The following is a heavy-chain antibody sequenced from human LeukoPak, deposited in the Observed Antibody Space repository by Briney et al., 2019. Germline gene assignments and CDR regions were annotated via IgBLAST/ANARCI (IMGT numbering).Heavy chain of an antibody. Sequence: AGGSLRLSCAASGFTFSGSAMHWVRQASGKGLEWVGRIRSKANSYATAYAASVKGRFTISRDDSKNTAYLQMNSLKTEDTAVYCCTSGDPKYYYDSSGYYGYWGQRTLVTVSS. CDR1: GFTFSGSA. CDR2: IRSKANSYAT. J-gene: IGHJ4*02. D-gene: IGHD3-22*01. CDR3: TSGDPKYYYDSSGYYGY. V-gene: IGHV3-73*01.